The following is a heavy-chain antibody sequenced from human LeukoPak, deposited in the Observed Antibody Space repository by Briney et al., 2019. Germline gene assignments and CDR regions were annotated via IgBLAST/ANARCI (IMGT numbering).Heavy chain of an antibody. J-gene: IGHJ5*02. CDR2: ISGSGGST. CDR3: AKSYYGDFGNWFDP. CDR1: GFTFSSYA. Sequence: GGSLRLSCAASGFTFSSYAMSWVRQAPEKGLEWVSAISGSGGSTYYADSVKGRFTISRDNSKNTLYLQMNSLRAEDTAVYYCAKSYYGDFGNWFDPWGQGTLVTVSS. D-gene: IGHD4-17*01. V-gene: IGHV3-23*01.